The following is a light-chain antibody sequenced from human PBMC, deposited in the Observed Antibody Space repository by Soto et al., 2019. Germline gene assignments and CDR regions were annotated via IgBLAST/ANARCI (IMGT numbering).Light chain of an antibody. CDR1: SSDVGIYNY. CDR2: EVT. V-gene: IGLV2-14*01. Sequence: QSVLTQPASVSGSPGQSIAISCTGSSSDVGIYNYVSWYQQHPGKVPKLIIYEVTNRPSGVSSRFSGSKSGNTASLTISGLQAEEEADYYCSSYTTSSTRVFGTGTKVTVL. J-gene: IGLJ1*01. CDR3: SSYTTSSTRV.